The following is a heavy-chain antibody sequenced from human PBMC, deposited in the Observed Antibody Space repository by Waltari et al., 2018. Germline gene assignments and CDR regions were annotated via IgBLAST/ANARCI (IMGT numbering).Heavy chain of an antibody. CDR1: GFTISRFW. D-gene: IGHD1-1*01. CDR3: VGWNDPINS. CDR2: IGPDGSDK. Sequence: EAQLVQSGGGLVQPGGSLTLSCAASGFTISRFWMTWIRQAPGQGVQWVAHIGPDGSDKDYVDSVKGRFTISRDNAENSLLLQMSSLRVEDTALYYCVGWNDPINSWGQGTLVAVSS. V-gene: IGHV3-7*01. J-gene: IGHJ4*02.